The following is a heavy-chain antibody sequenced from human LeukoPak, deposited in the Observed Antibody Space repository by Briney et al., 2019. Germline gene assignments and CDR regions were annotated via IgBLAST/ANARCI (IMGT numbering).Heavy chain of an antibody. CDR2: SAYNGDT. Sequence: GASVKVSCKASGYTFTNYGFNWVRQAPGQGLEWMGNSAYNGDTNYAQKFQDRVTMTTDTSTSTAYMELRSLKSDDTAVYYCARYNSMFRGVTTSDHWGQGTLVIVSS. CDR3: ARYNSMFRGVTTSDH. CDR1: GYTFTNYG. V-gene: IGHV1-18*01. J-gene: IGHJ4*02. D-gene: IGHD3-10*01.